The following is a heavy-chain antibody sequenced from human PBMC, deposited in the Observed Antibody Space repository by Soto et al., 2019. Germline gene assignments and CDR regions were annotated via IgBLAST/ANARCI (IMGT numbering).Heavy chain of an antibody. J-gene: IGHJ5*02. Sequence: GASVKVSCKASGYTFTSYGISWVRQAPGQGLEWMGWISAYNGNTNYAQKLQGRVTMTTDTSMSTAYMELRSLRSDDTAVYYCARVPVRFLEWLYWFDPWGQGTLVTVSS. V-gene: IGHV1-18*04. CDR1: GYTFTSYG. CDR2: ISAYNGNT. D-gene: IGHD3-3*01. CDR3: ARVPVRFLEWLYWFDP.